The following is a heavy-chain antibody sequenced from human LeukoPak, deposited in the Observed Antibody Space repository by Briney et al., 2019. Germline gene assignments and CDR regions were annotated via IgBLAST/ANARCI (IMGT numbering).Heavy chain of an antibody. V-gene: IGHV3-23*01. CDR3: ARWRTALDS. CDR2: ISGSGGST. D-gene: IGHD1-1*01. J-gene: IGHJ4*02. Sequence: PGGSLRLSCAASGFTFSSYAMSWVRQAPGKGLEWVSAISGSGGSTYYADSVRGRVTGSRDNSKNTVYLQMNSLRPDDTAVYYCARWRTALDSWGQGTLVTVTS. CDR1: GFTFSSYA.